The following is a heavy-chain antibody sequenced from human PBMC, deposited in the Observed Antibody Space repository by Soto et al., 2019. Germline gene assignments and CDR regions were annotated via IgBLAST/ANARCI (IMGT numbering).Heavy chain of an antibody. V-gene: IGHV3-7*01. Sequence: VHLEESGGGLVQPGGPLRLSCTASGFTFSSYWMNWVRQAPGKGLEWVANINQDGNEDNLLDSVKDRFTISRDNAKNSLFFQLNSLRVDDTAVYYCARTGDGHHNFLNYWGQGALVSVAS. D-gene: IGHD1-1*01. CDR2: INQDGNED. CDR1: GFTFSSYW. J-gene: IGHJ4*02. CDR3: ARTGDGHHNFLNY.